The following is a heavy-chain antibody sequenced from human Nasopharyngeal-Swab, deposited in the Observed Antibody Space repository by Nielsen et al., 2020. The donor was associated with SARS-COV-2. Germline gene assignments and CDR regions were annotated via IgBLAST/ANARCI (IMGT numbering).Heavy chain of an antibody. V-gene: IGHV4-61*02. CDR1: GGSISSGSYY. D-gene: IGHD3-3*01. J-gene: IGHJ2*01. Sequence: LRLSCTVSGGSISSGSYYWSWIRQPAGKGLEWIGRIYTSGSTNYNPSLKSRVTISVDTSKNQFSLKLSSVTAADTAVYYCARGNDFWSDNWYFDLWGRGTLVTVSS. CDR2: IYTSGST. CDR3: ARGNDFWSDNWYFDL.